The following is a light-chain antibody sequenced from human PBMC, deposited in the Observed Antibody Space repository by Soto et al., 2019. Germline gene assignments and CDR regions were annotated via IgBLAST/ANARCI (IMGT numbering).Light chain of an antibody. CDR3: QQYGRSPLT. Sequence: EIVLTQSPGTLSLSPGERATLSCRASQSLSSTYLAWYQQKPGQAPRLLIYAASSRATGSPDRFSASGAGTDFTLTISRLEPEDYAVYYCQQYGRSPLTFGGGTKVEI. CDR2: AAS. CDR1: QSLSSTY. J-gene: IGKJ4*01. V-gene: IGKV3-20*01.